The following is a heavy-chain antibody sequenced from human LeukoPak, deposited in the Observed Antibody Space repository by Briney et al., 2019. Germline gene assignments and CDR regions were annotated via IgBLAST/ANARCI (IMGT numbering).Heavy chain of an antibody. V-gene: IGHV3-30*18. CDR2: ISYDGSNK. J-gene: IGHJ4*02. CDR3: AKGVAVVVVPAAMDY. Sequence: GRSLGLSCAASGFTFSSYGMHWVRQAPGKGLEWVAVISYDGSNKYYADSVKGRFTISRDNSKNTLYLQMNSLRAEDTAVYYCAKGVAVVVVPAAMDYWGQGTLVTVSS. CDR1: GFTFSSYG. D-gene: IGHD2-2*01.